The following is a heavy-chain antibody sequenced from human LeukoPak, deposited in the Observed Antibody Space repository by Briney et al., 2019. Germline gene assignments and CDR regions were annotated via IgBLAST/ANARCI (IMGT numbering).Heavy chain of an antibody. Sequence: GSSVKVSCKASGGTFSSYAISWVRQAPGQGLEWMGRIIPILGIANYAQKFQGRVTITADKSTSTAYMELSSLRSEDTAVYHCARDTGPFRGGYGDYFASKVGTTPSDYWGQGTLVTVSS. J-gene: IGHJ4*02. CDR1: GGTFSSYA. CDR2: IIPILGIA. CDR3: ARDTGPFRGGYGDYFASKVGTTPSDY. D-gene: IGHD4-17*01. V-gene: IGHV1-69*04.